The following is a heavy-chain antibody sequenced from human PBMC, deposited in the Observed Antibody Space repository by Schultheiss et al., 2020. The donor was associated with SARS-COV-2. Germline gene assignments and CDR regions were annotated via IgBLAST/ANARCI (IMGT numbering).Heavy chain of an antibody. CDR3: ARLGGHCSSTSCQSYYYGMDV. Sequence: GGSLRLSCKGSGYSFTSYWIGWVRQMLGKGLEWMGIIYPGDSDTRYSPSFQGQVTISADKSISTAYLQWSSLKASDTAMYYCARLGGHCSSTSCQSYYYGMDVWGQGTTVTVSS. CDR1: GYSFTSYW. D-gene: IGHD2-2*01. J-gene: IGHJ6*02. CDR2: IYPGDSDT. V-gene: IGHV5-51*01.